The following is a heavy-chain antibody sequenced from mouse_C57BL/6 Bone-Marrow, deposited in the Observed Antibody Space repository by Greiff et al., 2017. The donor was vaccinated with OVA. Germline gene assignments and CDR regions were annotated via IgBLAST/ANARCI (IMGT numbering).Heavy chain of an antibody. J-gene: IGHJ2*01. CDR3: AGLLRSYYFDY. V-gene: IGHV3-6*01. Sequence: EVKLMESGPGLVKPSQSLSLTCSVTGYSITSGYYWNWIRQFPGNKLEWMGYISYDGSNNYNPSLKNRISITRDTSKNQFFLKLNSVTTEDTATYYCAGLLRSYYFDYWGQGTTLTVSS. CDR1: GYSITSGYY. CDR2: ISYDGSN. D-gene: IGHD1-1*01.